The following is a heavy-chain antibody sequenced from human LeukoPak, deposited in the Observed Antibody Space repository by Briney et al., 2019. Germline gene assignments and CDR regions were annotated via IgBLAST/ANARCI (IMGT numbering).Heavy chain of an antibody. CDR1: GGSFSGYY. CDR3: AREAVASDY. V-gene: IGHV4-34*01. CDR2: INHSGST. Sequence: SETLSLTCAVYGGSFSGYYWSWMRQPPGKGLEWIGEINHSGSTNYNPSLKSRVTISVDTSKNQFSLKLSSVTAADTAVYYCAREAVASDYWGQGTLVTVSS. D-gene: IGHD6-19*01. J-gene: IGHJ4*02.